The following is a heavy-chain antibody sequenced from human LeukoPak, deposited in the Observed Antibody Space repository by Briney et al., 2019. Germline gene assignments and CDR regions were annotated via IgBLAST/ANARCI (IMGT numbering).Heavy chain of an antibody. CDR2: ISSSSSYI. D-gene: IGHD3-22*01. J-gene: IGHJ4*02. Sequence: PGGSLRLSCAASGFTFSSYSMNWVRQAPGKGLEWVSSISSSSSYIYYADSVKGRFTISRDNAKNSLYLQMNSLRAEDTAVYYCARDPGHYDSSSGDYWGQGTLVTVSS. V-gene: IGHV3-21*01. CDR1: GFTFSSYS. CDR3: ARDPGHYDSSSGDY.